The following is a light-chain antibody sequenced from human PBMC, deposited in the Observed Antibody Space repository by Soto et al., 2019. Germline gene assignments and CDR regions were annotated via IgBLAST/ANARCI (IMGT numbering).Light chain of an antibody. V-gene: IGKV1-5*03. CDR1: QSISSW. CDR3: HQYNSDPYT. J-gene: IGKJ2*01. CDR2: NAS. Sequence: DIQMTQSPSTLSASVGDRVTITCRASQSISSWLAWYQQKPGKAPKLLIYNASSLESGVPSRFIGSRSGTEFTLTISSLQPDDFASYYCHQYNSDPYTFGQGTKLEIK.